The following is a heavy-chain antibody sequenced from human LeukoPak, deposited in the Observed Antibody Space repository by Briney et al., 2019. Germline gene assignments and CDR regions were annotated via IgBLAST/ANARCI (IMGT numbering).Heavy chain of an antibody. D-gene: IGHD3-3*02. CDR1: XXTFTDFY. CDR3: ARVRLADERAWAY. V-gene: IGHV1-2*02. Sequence: CKXXXXTFTDFYIHWVRQAPGQGLECVGWITPKSGDTYSPQRFQGRVTMTRDASISTAYMELSSLRSDDTAVYFCARVRLADERAWAYWGQGTLVTVSS. CDR2: ITPKSGDT. J-gene: IGHJ4*02.